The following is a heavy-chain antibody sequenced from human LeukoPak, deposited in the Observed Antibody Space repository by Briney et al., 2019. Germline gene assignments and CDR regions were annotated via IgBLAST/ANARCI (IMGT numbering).Heavy chain of an antibody. CDR3: ARDPIGGYGGNRPFDY. Sequence: GASVKVSCKASGYTFTSYDIDWVRQATGQGLEWMGWINPNSGGTNYAQKFQGRVTMTRDTSTSTAYMELSRLRSDDTAVYYCARDPIGGYGGNRPFDYWGQGTLVTVSS. CDR2: INPNSGGT. J-gene: IGHJ4*02. V-gene: IGHV1-2*02. CDR1: GYTFTSYD. D-gene: IGHD4-23*01.